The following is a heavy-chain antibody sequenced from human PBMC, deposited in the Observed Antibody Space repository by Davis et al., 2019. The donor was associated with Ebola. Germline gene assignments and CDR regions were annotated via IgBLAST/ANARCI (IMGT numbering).Heavy chain of an antibody. J-gene: IGHJ5*02. V-gene: IGHV3-21*01. CDR2: ISSTSSYI. Sequence: PGGSLRLSCAASGFTFSSYSMIWVRQAPGKGLEWVSSISSTSSYIYYADSVKGRFTLSRDNAKNSLYLQMNSLRVEDAGLYFCARVATDWFDPWGQGTLVTASS. CDR1: GFTFSSYS. CDR3: ARVATDWFDP.